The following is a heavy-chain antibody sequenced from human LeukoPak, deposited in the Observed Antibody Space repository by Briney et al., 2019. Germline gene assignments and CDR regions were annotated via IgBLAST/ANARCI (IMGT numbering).Heavy chain of an antibody. J-gene: IGHJ3*01. Sequence: GGSLRLSCAASGFTLSNAWMNWVRQAPGKGLEWVSTLSGSGGLTYYADSVKGRFTISRDNSKNTVYLQMNSLRAEDTAVYHCAKARGATVRSFDFWGQGTMVTVSS. CDR1: GFTLSNAW. V-gene: IGHV3-23*01. CDR2: LSGSGGLT. D-gene: IGHD3-10*01. CDR3: AKARGATVRSFDF.